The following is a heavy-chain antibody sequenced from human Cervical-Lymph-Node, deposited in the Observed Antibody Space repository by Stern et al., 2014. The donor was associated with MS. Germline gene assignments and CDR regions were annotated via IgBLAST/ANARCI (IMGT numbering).Heavy chain of an antibody. Sequence: EVHLVESGAEVKKPGESLKISCKGSGYNFASYWIGWVRQVPGKGLEWMGFIYPDDSDARYTPSFQGQVTMSADKSIGTAYLQWSSLKASDTSFYFCARKGTYGLDYWGQGALVTVSS. CDR2: IYPDDSDA. V-gene: IGHV5-51*01. J-gene: IGHJ4*02. D-gene: IGHD3-10*01. CDR1: GYNFASYW. CDR3: ARKGTYGLDY.